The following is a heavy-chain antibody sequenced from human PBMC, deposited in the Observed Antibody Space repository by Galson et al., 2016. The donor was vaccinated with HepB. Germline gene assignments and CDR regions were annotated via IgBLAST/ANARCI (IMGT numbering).Heavy chain of an antibody. CDR1: GGSVSSASHY. Sequence: LSLTCTVSGGSVSSASHYWSWVRQPTGKGLEWIGYISDSECTNYNPSLKGRVTISLDRSKNQFSLRLNSVIAADTAVYYCAKDEGLYNGMDFWGQGTTVTVAS. D-gene: IGHD3-16*01. V-gene: IGHV4-61*01. CDR2: ISDSECT. J-gene: IGHJ6*02. CDR3: AKDEGLYNGMDF.